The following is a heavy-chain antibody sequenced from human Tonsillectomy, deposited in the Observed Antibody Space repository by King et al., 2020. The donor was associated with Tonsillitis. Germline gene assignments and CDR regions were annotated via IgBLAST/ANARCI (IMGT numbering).Heavy chain of an antibody. J-gene: IGHJ6*02. V-gene: IGHV3-30*04. CDR1: GFTFNSYT. CDR3: SRSTLQFCSSTSCYFNYGMDV. D-gene: IGHD2-2*01. Sequence: VQLVESGGGVVQPGRSLRLSCAASGFTFNSYTMHWVRQAPGKGLEWVAFISSDGNNKYYADSVKGRFTISRDNAKNTLYLKMNSLRAEDTAVYYCSRSTLQFCSSTSCYFNYGMDVWGQGTTVTVSS. CDR2: ISSDGNNK.